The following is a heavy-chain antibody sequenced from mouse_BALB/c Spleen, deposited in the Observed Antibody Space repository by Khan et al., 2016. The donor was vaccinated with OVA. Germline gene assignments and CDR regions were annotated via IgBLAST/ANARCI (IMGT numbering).Heavy chain of an antibody. CDR1: GYSFTLYY. Sequence: VQLKQSGPDLVKPGASVKISCKASGYSFTLYYMTWVKQSHGKSLEWIGGVNPNTGGADYNQEFKGKAILTVDKSSTTAYMELHSLTSEDSAVYYCGRGDDIFAYWGQGTLVTVSA. CDR2: VNPNTGGA. D-gene: IGHD2-12*01. V-gene: IGHV1-26*01. J-gene: IGHJ3*01. CDR3: GRGDDIFAY.